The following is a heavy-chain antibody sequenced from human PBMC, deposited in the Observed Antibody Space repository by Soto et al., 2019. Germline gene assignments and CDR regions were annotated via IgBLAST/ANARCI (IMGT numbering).Heavy chain of an antibody. CDR1: GFTFSSYG. V-gene: IGHV3-30*18. CDR2: ISYDGSNK. Sequence: WGSLRLSCAASGFTFSSYGMHLFRHSALKWREWVAVISYDGSNKYYADSVKGRFTISRDNSKNTLYLQMNSLRAEDTAVYYCAKDGVLRYFDWFPTTGMGMDVWGQGTTVTVSS. CDR3: AKDGVLRYFDWFPTTGMGMDV. J-gene: IGHJ6*02. D-gene: IGHD3-9*01.